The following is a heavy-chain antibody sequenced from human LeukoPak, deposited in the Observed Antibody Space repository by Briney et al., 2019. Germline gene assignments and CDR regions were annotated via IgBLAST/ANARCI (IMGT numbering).Heavy chain of an antibody. D-gene: IGHD3-22*01. CDR2: ISSSSSYI. CDR3: ARYYYDSSGYSYYFDY. V-gene: IGHV3-21*01. J-gene: IGHJ4*02. CDR1: GFTLSGHS. Sequence: GGSLRLSCVVSGFTLSGHSINWVRQAPGKGLEWVSSISSSSSYIYYTDSVKGRFTISRDNAKNSLFLQMNSLSAEDTAVYYCARYYYDSSGYSYYFDYWGQGTLVTVSS.